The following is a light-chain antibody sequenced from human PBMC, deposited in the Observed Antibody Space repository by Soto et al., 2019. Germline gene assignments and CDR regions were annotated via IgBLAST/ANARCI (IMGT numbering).Light chain of an antibody. Sequence: QSVLTQPAYVSGSPGQSITISCTGTSRDIGGYNYVSWYQQHPGKAPKLMIYDVSNRPSGVSNRFSGSKSGNTASLTISGLQAEDEADYYCSSYTSSSTPFVFGTGTKVTVL. V-gene: IGLV2-14*01. CDR1: SRDIGGYNY. CDR3: SSYTSSSTPFV. J-gene: IGLJ1*01. CDR2: DVS.